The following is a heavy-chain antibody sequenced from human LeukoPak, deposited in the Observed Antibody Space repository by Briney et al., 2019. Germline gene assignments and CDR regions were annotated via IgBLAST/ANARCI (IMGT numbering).Heavy chain of an antibody. CDR2: ISSSATYR. J-gene: IGHJ6*03. CDR1: GFTFSSYS. D-gene: IGHD3-9*01. Sequence: NAGGSLRLSCAASGFTFSSYSMNWVRQAPGKGLEWVSSISSSATYRYYADSVNGRFTISRDDPKNSLYLQMNSLRAEDTAVYYCARVLRYFDWTMGYYYYMDVWGKGTTVTVSS. V-gene: IGHV3-21*01. CDR3: ARVLRYFDWTMGYYYYMDV.